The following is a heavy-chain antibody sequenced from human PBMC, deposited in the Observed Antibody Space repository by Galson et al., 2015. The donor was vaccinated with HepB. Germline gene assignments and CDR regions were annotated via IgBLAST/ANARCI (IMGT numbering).Heavy chain of an antibody. D-gene: IGHD6-19*01. Sequence: SVKVSCKASGYTFIDYYMHWVRQAPGEGLEWMGWINPNSGGTNYAQKFQGRVTMTRDTSISTAYMELSRLRSDDTAVYHCARGSHIAVAGSWLDPWGQGTLVTVSS. V-gene: IGHV1-2*02. J-gene: IGHJ5*02. CDR1: GYTFIDYY. CDR3: ARGSHIAVAGSWLDP. CDR2: INPNSGGT.